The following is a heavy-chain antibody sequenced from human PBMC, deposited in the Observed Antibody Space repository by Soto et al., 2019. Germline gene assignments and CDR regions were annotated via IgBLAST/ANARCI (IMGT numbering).Heavy chain of an antibody. D-gene: IGHD3-10*01. Sequence: SETLSLTCTVSGGSISSYYWSWIRKPQGKGLEWIGYIYYSGSTNYNPSLKSRVTISVDTSKIQFSLKLSSVTAADTAVYYCASLTFILWFGELLGAFDIWGQGTMVTVSS. CDR2: IYYSGST. CDR1: GGSISSYY. J-gene: IGHJ3*02. CDR3: ASLTFILWFGELLGAFDI. V-gene: IGHV4-59*01.